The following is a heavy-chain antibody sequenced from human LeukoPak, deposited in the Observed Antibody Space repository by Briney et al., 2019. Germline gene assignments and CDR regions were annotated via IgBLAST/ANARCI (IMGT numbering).Heavy chain of an antibody. CDR1: GGSISSYY. V-gene: IGHV4-4*07. CDR2: IYTSGST. CDR3: ARGVWTTVTTLPLTS. D-gene: IGHD4-17*01. J-gene: IGHJ4*02. Sequence: SETLSLTCTVSGGSISSYYWSWIRQPAGKGLEWIGRIYTSGSTNYNPSLKSRVTMSVDTSKNQFSLKLSSVTPEDTAVYYCARGVWTTVTTLPLTSWGQGTLVTVSS.